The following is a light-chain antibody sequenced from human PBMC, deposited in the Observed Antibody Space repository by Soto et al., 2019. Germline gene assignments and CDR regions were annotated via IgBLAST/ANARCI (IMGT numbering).Light chain of an antibody. CDR1: SSDVGGYNY. J-gene: IGLJ2*01. Sequence: QSVLTQPASVSGSPGQAITISCTGTSSDVGGYNYVSWYQQHPGKSPKLMIYDVSNRPSGVSNRFSGSKSGNTASLTISALQAEEEADYYCSSYKSSSNPVVVFGGVPKLTVL. V-gene: IGLV2-14*01. CDR2: DVS. CDR3: SSYKSSSNPVVV.